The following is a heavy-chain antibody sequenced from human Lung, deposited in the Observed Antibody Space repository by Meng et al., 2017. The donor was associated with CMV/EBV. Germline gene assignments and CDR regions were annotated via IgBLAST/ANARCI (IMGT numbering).Heavy chain of an antibody. J-gene: IGHJ4*02. CDR3: ARTLPPARGHRLDY. Sequence: SXTLSLTCAVHGESFSGYSWSWIRQPPGKGLEWIGEISHSGITNYNPSLKSRVTISLDTSKNQFSLKLNSVAAADTAVFYYARTLPPARGHRLDYWGQGTLVTVSS. D-gene: IGHD1-14*01. CDR1: GESFSGYS. V-gene: IGHV4-34*01. CDR2: ISHSGIT.